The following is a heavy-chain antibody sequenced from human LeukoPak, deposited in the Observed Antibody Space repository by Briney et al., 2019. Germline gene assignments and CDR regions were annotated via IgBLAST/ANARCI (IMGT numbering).Heavy chain of an antibody. CDR2: INQDGSEQ. Sequence: GGSLRLSCAASGFSFSTYWMTWVRQVPGKGLEWVANINQDGSEQYYMDSVEGRFTISRDNARNSLYLQMNSLRAEDAAIYYCTSGTSPTWSGIWFDAFDIWGQGTVVTVSS. CDR1: GFSFSTYW. D-gene: IGHD3-3*01. V-gene: IGHV3-7*03. J-gene: IGHJ3*02. CDR3: TSGTSPTWSGIWFDAFDI.